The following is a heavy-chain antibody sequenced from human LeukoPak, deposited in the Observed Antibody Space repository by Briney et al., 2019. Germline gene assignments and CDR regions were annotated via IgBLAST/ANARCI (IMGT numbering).Heavy chain of an antibody. CDR1: GFTFSSYG. D-gene: IGHD6-6*01. CDR2: ISGSGGST. V-gene: IGHV3-23*01. J-gene: IGHJ4*02. CDR3: ARDRGSIAARRPELDY. Sequence: PGGSLRLSCAASGFTFSSYGMSWVRQAPGKGLEWVSAISGSGGSTYYADSVKGRFTISRDNSKNTLYLQMNSLRAEDTAVYYCARDRGSIAARRPELDYWGQGTLVTVSS.